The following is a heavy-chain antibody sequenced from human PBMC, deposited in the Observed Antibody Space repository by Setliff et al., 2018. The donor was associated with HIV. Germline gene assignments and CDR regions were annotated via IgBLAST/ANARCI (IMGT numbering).Heavy chain of an antibody. CDR1: GFTLSSYA. V-gene: IGHV3-23*01. CDR3: AKVVIRGANYYDGMDV. CDR2: MSGSGGGT. J-gene: IGHJ6*02. Sequence: VGSLRLSCAASGFTLSSYAMSWVRQAPGKGLEWVSAMSGSGGGTYYADSVKGRFTISRDNSKNTLYLQVDSLRAEDTAVYYCAKVVIRGANYYDGMDVWGQGTTVTVSS. D-gene: IGHD2-2*01.